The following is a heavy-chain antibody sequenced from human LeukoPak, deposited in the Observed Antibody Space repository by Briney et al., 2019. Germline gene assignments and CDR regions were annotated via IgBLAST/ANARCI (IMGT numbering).Heavy chain of an antibody. CDR3: ARARSRSYLSHYYYYGMDV. CDR1: GGTFSSYA. CDR2: IIPIFGTA. D-gene: IGHD1-26*01. Sequence: ASVKVSCKASGGTFSSYAISWVRQAPGQGLEWMGGIIPIFGTANYAQKFQGRVTITADESTSTAYMELGSLRSEDTAVYYCARARSRSYLSHYYYYGMDVWGQGTTVTVSS. V-gene: IGHV1-69*13. J-gene: IGHJ6*02.